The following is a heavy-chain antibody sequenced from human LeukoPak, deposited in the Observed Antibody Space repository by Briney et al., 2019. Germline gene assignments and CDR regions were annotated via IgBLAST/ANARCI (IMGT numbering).Heavy chain of an antibody. Sequence: GGSLRLSCAASGFTFSDYYMSWVRQAPGKGRGWVSYISSSGSTIYYADSVKGRFAISRDNAKNSLYLQMNSLRAEDTAVYYCARTLSSSWSYGYWGQGTLVTVSS. J-gene: IGHJ4*02. D-gene: IGHD6-13*01. CDR3: ARTLSSSWSYGY. V-gene: IGHV3-11*01. CDR1: GFTFSDYY. CDR2: ISSSGSTI.